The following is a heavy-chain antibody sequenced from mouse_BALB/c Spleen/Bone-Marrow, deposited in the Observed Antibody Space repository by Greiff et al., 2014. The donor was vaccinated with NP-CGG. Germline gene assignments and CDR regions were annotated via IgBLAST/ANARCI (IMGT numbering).Heavy chain of an antibody. CDR3: TLAYFGQGDWFFDV. D-gene: IGHD2-10*01. J-gene: IGHJ1*01. CDR1: DYTFTSYR. CDR2: IYPGNSDT. Sequence: VQLQQSGTVLARPGASVKMSCKASDYTFTSYRMHWLKQRPGQGLEWIGAIYPGNSDTSYNQKFKGKAELTAVTSTSTAYMDLSSLTNEDPAVYYCTLAYFGQGDWFFDVWGAGTTVTVSS. V-gene: IGHV1-5*01.